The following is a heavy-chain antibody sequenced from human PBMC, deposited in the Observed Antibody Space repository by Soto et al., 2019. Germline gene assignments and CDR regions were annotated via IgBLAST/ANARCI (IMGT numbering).Heavy chain of an antibody. Sequence: QVQLVQSGAEVKKPGASVKVSCKASGYTFSDYYIHWMRQAPGQGLEWMGWINPNSGGTKYAHKFQGWVTMTRDTSIKTAYMELGRLTSDDTAVYYCARESGGATATLDYYYFYMDVWGKGTTVTVSS. CDR3: ARESGGATATLDYYYFYMDV. J-gene: IGHJ6*03. V-gene: IGHV1-2*04. D-gene: IGHD5-12*01. CDR2: INPNSGGT. CDR1: GYTFSDYY.